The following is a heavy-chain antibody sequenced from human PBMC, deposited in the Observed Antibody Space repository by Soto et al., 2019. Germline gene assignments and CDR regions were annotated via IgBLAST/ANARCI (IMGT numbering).Heavy chain of an antibody. V-gene: IGHV3-30-3*01. Sequence: GGSLRLSCAASGFTFSSYAMHWVRQAPGKGLEWVAVISYDGSNRYYADSVKGRFTISRDNSKNTLYLQMSSLRAEDTAVYYCARNSLDYGDYPYNWFDPWGQGTLVTVSS. J-gene: IGHJ5*02. CDR3: ARNSLDYGDYPYNWFDP. D-gene: IGHD4-17*01. CDR2: ISYDGSNR. CDR1: GFTFSSYA.